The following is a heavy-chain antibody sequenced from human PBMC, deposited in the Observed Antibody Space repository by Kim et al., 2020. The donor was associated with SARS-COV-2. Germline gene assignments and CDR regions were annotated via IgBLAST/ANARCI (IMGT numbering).Heavy chain of an antibody. CDR2: IWYDGSNK. D-gene: IGHD6-13*01. CDR1: GFTFSSYG. CDR3: ARDGPTGIAAAGGYFQH. J-gene: IGHJ1*01. Sequence: GGSLRLSCAASGFTFSSYGMHWVRQAPGKGLEWVAVIWYDGSNKYYADSVKGRFTISRDNSKNTLYLQMNSLRAEDTAVYYCARDGPTGIAAAGGYFQHWGQGTLVTVSS. V-gene: IGHV3-33*01.